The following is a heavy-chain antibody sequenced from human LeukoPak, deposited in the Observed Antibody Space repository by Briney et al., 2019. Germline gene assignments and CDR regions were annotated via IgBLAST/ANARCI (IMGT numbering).Heavy chain of an antibody. Sequence: GRSLRLSCAASGFTFSSYAMHWVRQAPGKGLDWVAVISYDGSNKYYADSVKGRFTISRDNSKNTLYLQMNSLRAEDTAVYYCARERNTAMVSPDYWGQGTLVTVSS. D-gene: IGHD5-18*01. CDR2: ISYDGSNK. J-gene: IGHJ4*02. CDR1: GFTFSSYA. V-gene: IGHV3-30*04. CDR3: ARERNTAMVSPDY.